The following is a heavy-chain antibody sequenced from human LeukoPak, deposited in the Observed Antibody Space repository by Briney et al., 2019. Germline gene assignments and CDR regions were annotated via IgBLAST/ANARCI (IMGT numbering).Heavy chain of an antibody. J-gene: IGHJ4*02. CDR3: ARVSVVVVAASDY. D-gene: IGHD2-15*01. CDR1: GFTFSSYS. Sequence: PGGSLRLSCAASGFTFSSYSMNWVRQAPGKGLEWVSSISSSSSYIYYADSVKGRFTISRDNAKNSLYLQMNSLRAEDTAVYYCARVSVVVVAASDYWGQGTLVTVSS. V-gene: IGHV3-21*04. CDR2: ISSSSSYI.